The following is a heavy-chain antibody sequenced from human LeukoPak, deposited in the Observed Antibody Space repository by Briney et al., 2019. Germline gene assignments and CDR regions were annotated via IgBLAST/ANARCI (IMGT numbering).Heavy chain of an antibody. Sequence: RSSETLSLTCAVYGGSFSGYYWSWIRQPPGKGLEWIGEINHSGSTNYNPSLRSRVTISVDTSKNQFSLKLSSVTAADTAVYYCARIQLGYCSSTSCYNLPGVRFDPWGQGTLVTVSS. CDR2: INHSGST. D-gene: IGHD2-2*02. V-gene: IGHV4-34*01. J-gene: IGHJ5*02. CDR3: ARIQLGYCSSTSCYNLPGVRFDP. CDR1: GGSFSGYY.